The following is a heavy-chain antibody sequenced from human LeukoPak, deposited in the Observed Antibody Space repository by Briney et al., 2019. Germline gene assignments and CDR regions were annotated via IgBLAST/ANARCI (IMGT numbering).Heavy chain of an antibody. Sequence: PGGSLRLSCAACCFSLRSYVMSRGRQAPGKGLEWVSVISGSGGSTSYADSVKGRFTISRDNSEHTLYLQMISLRAEHTALLYCAKLRLSTPIAPRFDPWGQGTQVTVSS. CDR1: CFSLRSYV. J-gene: IGHJ5*02. CDR3: AKLRLSTPIAPRFDP. CDR2: ISGSGGST. V-gene: IGHV3-23*01. D-gene: IGHD5-12*01.